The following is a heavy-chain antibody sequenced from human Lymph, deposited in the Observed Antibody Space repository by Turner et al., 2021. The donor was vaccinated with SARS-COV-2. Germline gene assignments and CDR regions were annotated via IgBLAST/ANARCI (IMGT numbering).Heavy chain of an antibody. V-gene: IGHV3-9*01. Sequence: EVQLVESGGGLVQPGMSLRLSCAASGFTFDDYAMHWVRQAPGKGLEWVSGINWNSGSIAYAESVKGRFTNSRDNGKNSLYLQMDSLRAEDTALYYCAKELAGGYYSCFDYWGQGTLVTVSS. J-gene: IGHJ4*02. CDR3: AKELAGGYYSCFDY. CDR1: GFTFDDYA. D-gene: IGHD2-21*01. CDR2: INWNSGSI.